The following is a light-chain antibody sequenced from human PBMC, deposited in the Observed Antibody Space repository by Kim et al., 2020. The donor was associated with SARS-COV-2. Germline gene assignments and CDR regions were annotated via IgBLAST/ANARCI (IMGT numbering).Light chain of an antibody. J-gene: IGKJ2*01. Sequence: SASPGDKVTITCRLSHNIARYFAWFQQRPAKAPQLLIYAAYTLHTGAPSRFSGSGSGTDFSLTINPLQSEDSATYFCQQYFDFPYTFGQGTKLELK. CDR3: QQYFDFPYT. CDR1: HNIARY. V-gene: IGKV1D-8*02. CDR2: AAY.